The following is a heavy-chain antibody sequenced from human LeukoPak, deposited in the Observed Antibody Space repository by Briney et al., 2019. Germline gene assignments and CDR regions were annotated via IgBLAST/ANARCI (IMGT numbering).Heavy chain of an antibody. V-gene: IGHV4-61*08. J-gene: IGHJ5*02. Sequence: PSETLSLTCTVSGGSVSSGAYCWSWIRQPAGKGLEWIGYIYYSGSTNCNPSLKSRVTISVDTSKNQFSLKLSSVTAADTAVYYCARGTIFGVVIKYPNWFGPWGQGTLVTVSS. CDR3: ARGTIFGVVIKYPNWFGP. D-gene: IGHD3-3*01. CDR1: GGSVSSGAYC. CDR2: IYYSGST.